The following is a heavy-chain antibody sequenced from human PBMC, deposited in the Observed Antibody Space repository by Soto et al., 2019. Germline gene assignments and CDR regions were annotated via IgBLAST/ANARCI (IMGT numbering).Heavy chain of an antibody. Sequence: QVQLQESGPGLVKPSETLSLTCTVSGGSISSYYWSWIRQPAGKGLEWIGRIYTSGSTNYNPSLKSRVTMSVDTSKNQFSRKLSSVTAADTAVYYCARDRGSSWWNWFDPWGQGTLVTVSS. D-gene: IGHD6-13*01. V-gene: IGHV4-4*07. J-gene: IGHJ5*02. CDR1: GGSISSYY. CDR3: ARDRGSSWWNWFDP. CDR2: IYTSGST.